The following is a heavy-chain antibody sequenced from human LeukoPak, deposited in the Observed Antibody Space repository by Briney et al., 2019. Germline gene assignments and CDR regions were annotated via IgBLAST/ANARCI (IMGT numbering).Heavy chain of an antibody. J-gene: IGHJ4*02. CDR3: ARVRKDSSGRNPPLGY. CDR1: GYTFTSYD. CDR2: MNANSGNT. V-gene: IGHV1-8*02. D-gene: IGHD6-19*01. Sequence: AASVKVSCKASGYTFTSYDINWVRQATGQGLEWMGWMNANSGNTGYAQKFQGRVTMTTNTSISTAYMELSSLRSEDTAVYYCARVRKDSSGRNPPLGYWGQGTLVTVSS.